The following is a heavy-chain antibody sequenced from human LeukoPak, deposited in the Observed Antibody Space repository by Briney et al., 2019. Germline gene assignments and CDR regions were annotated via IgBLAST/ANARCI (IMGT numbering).Heavy chain of an antibody. J-gene: IGHJ4*02. V-gene: IGHV4-31*03. CDR3: ATLRSTSYYFDY. D-gene: IGHD2-2*01. CDR1: GGSISSGGYY. CDR2: IYYSGST. Sequence: SETLSLTCTVSGGSISSGGYYWSWIRQHPGKGLEWIGYIYYSGSTYYNPSLKSRVTISVDTSKNQFSLKLSSVTAADTAVYYCATLRSTSYYFDYWGQGTLVTVSS.